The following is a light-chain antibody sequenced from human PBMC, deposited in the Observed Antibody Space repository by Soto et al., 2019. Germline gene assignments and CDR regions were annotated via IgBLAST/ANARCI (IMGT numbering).Light chain of an antibody. Sequence: QSVLTQPASVSGSPGQSITISCTGTSSDVGGYNYVSWYQQHPGKAPKLMIYDVSNRPSGVSNRVSGSKSGNTASLTISGLQAEDEADYYCSSYTSSSTLLVVFGGGTQLTVL. V-gene: IGLV2-14*01. J-gene: IGLJ2*01. CDR2: DVS. CDR3: SSYTSSSTLLVV. CDR1: SSDVGGYNY.